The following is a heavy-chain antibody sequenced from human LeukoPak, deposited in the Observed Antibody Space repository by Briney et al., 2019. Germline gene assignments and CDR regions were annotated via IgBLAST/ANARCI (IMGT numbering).Heavy chain of an antibody. Sequence: GGSLRLSCAASGFTFSSYWMHWVRQAPGKGLEWVSAISGSGVSTFYADSVKGRFTISRDNSKNTLYLQMNSLRAEDTAVYYCAKEVYFDNSGYYYPFDSWGQETLVTVSS. D-gene: IGHD3-22*01. J-gene: IGHJ4*02. CDR3: AKEVYFDNSGYYYPFDS. CDR2: ISGSGVST. V-gene: IGHV3-23*01. CDR1: GFTFSSYW.